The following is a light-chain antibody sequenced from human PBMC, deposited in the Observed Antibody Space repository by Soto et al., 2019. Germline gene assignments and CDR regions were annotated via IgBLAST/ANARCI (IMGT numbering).Light chain of an antibody. J-gene: IGKJ4*01. Sequence: ETVLTQSPGTLSLSPGERATLSCRASQSVSSRYLDWYQQKSGQAPRLLIYGASSRATGIPDWFSGSGSGTDFTLTISRLEPEDFAEYYCQQYGSSPVTFGGGTKVEIK. CDR1: QSVSSRY. CDR2: GAS. CDR3: QQYGSSPVT. V-gene: IGKV3-20*01.